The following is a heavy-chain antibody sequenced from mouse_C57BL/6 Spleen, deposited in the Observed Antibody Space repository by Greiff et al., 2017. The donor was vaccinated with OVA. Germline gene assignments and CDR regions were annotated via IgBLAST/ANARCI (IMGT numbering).Heavy chain of an antibody. D-gene: IGHD1-1*01. J-gene: IGHJ2*01. CDR3: TTATTVVAGDDY. CDR1: GFNIKDDY. V-gene: IGHV14-4*01. Sequence: VQLKESGAELVRPGASVKLSCTASGFNIKDDYMHWVKQSPEQGLEWIGWIDPENGDTEYASKFQGKATITADTSSNTAYLQLSSLTSEDTAVYYCTTATTVVAGDDYWGQGTTLTVSS. CDR2: IDPENGDT.